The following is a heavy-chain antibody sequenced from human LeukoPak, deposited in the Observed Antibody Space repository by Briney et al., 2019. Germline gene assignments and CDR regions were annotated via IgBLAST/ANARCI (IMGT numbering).Heavy chain of an antibody. J-gene: IGHJ3*02. Sequence: SGTLSLTCTVSGDSINSLDLWSWVRQPPGKGLEWIGYIYYSGSTYYNPSLKSRVTISADTSKNQFSLKLSSVTAADTAVYYCARDGNYYDSSGSQGRAFDIWGQGTMVTVSS. D-gene: IGHD3-22*01. V-gene: IGHV4-4*02. CDR1: GDSINSLDL. CDR2: IYYSGST. CDR3: ARDGNYYDSSGSQGRAFDI.